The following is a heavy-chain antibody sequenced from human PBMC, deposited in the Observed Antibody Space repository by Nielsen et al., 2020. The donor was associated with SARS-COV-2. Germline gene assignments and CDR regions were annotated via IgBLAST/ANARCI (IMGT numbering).Heavy chain of an antibody. V-gene: IGHV3-48*01. CDR2: ISGSSNTI. D-gene: IGHD2-8*01. CDR3: ATFKLMGGAFDI. Sequence: GESLKISCAASGFIFSSYTMNWVRQAPGRGLEWVSYISGSSNTIYYAGSVKGRFTISRDNAETSLYLHMNSLRAEDTAVYYCATFKLMGGAFDIWGQGTMVAVSS. J-gene: IGHJ3*02. CDR1: GFIFSSYT.